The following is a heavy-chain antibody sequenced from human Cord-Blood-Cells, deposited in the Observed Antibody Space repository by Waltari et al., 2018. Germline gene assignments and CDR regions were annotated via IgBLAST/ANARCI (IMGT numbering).Heavy chain of an antibody. CDR3: ARVTPPPTYYYDSSGYYFDAFDI. V-gene: IGHV3-53*04. Sequence: EVQLVESGGGLVQPGGSLRLSCAASGFTVSSNYMSWVRQAPGKGLEWVSCIYSGGSKYDADSVKGRFTISRHNSKNTLYLQMNSLRAEDTAVYYCARVTPPPTYYYDSSGYYFDAFDIWGQGTMVTVSS. CDR2: IYSGGSK. CDR1: GFTVSSNY. J-gene: IGHJ3*02. D-gene: IGHD3-22*01.